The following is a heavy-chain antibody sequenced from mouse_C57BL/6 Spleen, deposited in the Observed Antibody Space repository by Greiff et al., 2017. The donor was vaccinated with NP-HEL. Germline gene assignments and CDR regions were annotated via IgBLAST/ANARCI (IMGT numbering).Heavy chain of an antibody. V-gene: IGHV1-82*01. J-gene: IGHJ1*03. CDR2: IYPGDGDT. Sequence: QVQLQQSGPELVKPGASVKISCKASGYAFSSSWMNWVKQRPGKGLEWIGRIYPGDGDTNYNGKFKGKATLTADKSSSTAYMQLSSLTSEDSAVYVCARSDGYYWYFDVWGTGTTVTVSS. D-gene: IGHD2-3*01. CDR3: ARSDGYYWYFDV. CDR1: GYAFSSSW.